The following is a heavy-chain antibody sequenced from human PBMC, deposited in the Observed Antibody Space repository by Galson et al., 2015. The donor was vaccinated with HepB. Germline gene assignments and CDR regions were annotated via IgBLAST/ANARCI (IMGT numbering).Heavy chain of an antibody. Sequence: SLRLSCAASGFTFSNYVVNWIRQAPGKGLEWVSGISGSGGNTYYPDSVKGRFTISRDNSKNTLYLQMNSLRAEDTAIYYCAKTDYSDYGAFDIWGQGTMVTVSS. CDR2: ISGSGGNT. V-gene: IGHV3-23*01. J-gene: IGHJ3*02. CDR1: GFTFSNYV. D-gene: IGHD4-11*01. CDR3: AKTDYSDYGAFDI.